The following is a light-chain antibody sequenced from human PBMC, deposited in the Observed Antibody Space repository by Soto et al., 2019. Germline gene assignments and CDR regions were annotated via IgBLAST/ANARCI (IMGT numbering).Light chain of an antibody. CDR1: TSDVGGYNY. CDR2: EVS. J-gene: IGLJ1*01. V-gene: IGLV2-14*01. CDR3: FSYTTSSAPYV. Sequence: QSALTQPASVSGSPGQSITISCTETTSDVGGYNYVSWYQQHPGKAPKLMIYEVSNRPSGVSNRFSGSKSGNTASLTISGLQAEDEAAYYCFSYTTSSAPYVFGTGTKVTVL.